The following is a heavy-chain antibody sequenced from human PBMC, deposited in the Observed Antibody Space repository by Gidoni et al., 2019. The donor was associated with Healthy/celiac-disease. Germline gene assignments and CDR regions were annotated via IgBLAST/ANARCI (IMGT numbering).Heavy chain of an antibody. CDR1: GFTFSSYG. CDR2: IWYDGSNK. Sequence: QVQLVESGGGVVQPGRSLRLSCAASGFTFSSYGMHWVRQAPGKGLEWVAVIWYDGSNKYYADSVKGRFTISRDNSKNTLYLKMNSLRAEDTAVYYCARDMGRYYGSSGYYGWGQGTLVTVSS. D-gene: IGHD3-22*01. J-gene: IGHJ4*02. V-gene: IGHV3-33*01. CDR3: ARDMGRYYGSSGYYG.